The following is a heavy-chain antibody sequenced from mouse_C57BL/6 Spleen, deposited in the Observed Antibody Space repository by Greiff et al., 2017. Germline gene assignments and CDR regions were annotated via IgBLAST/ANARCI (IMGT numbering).Heavy chain of an antibody. CDR1: GYAFSSSW. D-gene: IGHD1-1*01. CDR3: ARGPIYGDFDY. V-gene: IGHV1-82*01. Sequence: VQLQQSGPELVKPGASVKISCKASGYAFSSSWMNWVKQRPGKGLEWIGRIYPGDGDTNYNGKFKGKATLTADKSSSTAYMQLSSLTSEDSAVYFYARGPIYGDFDYWGQGTTLTVSS. CDR2: IYPGDGDT. J-gene: IGHJ2*01.